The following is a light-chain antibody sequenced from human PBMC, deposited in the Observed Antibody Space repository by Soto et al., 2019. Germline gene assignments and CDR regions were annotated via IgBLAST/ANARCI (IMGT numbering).Light chain of an antibody. Sequence: DIQMTQSPSTLSASVGDRVTITCRASQTISTYLAWYQQKPGKAPKLLIYKASSLGSGFPSRFTGSGSRTDFTLTISSLQPDDSATYYCQHYNTYTWTFGLGTRVE. CDR2: KAS. J-gene: IGKJ1*01. CDR1: QTISTY. CDR3: QHYNTYTWT. V-gene: IGKV1-5*03.